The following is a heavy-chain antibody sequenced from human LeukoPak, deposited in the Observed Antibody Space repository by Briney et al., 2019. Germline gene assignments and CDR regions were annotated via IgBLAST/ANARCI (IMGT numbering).Heavy chain of an antibody. J-gene: IGHJ4*02. V-gene: IGHV4-4*07. Sequence: SQTLSLTCTVSAASISSYYCSSIRQPAGKGLEWIGRIYSIGSTTYNPSLNSRVSMSGDASKNQFSLKLSSVTAADTAVYYCARAGLDSSGWLRFAYWGQGTLVTVSS. CDR1: AASISSYY. CDR3: ARAGLDSSGWLRFAY. D-gene: IGHD6-19*01. CDR2: IYSIGST.